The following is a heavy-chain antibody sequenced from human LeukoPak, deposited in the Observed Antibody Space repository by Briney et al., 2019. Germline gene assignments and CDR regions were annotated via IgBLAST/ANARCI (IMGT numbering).Heavy chain of an antibody. CDR1: GGSISSYY. J-gene: IGHJ4*02. V-gene: IGHV4-59*12. Sequence: SETLSLTCTVSGGSISSYYWNWIRQPPGKGLEWIGYIYYSGSTNYNPSLKSRATISVDTSKNQFSLKLSSVTAADTAVYYCARCPKRLIADHMITRGFDYWGQGTLVTVSS. CDR3: ARCPKRLIADHMITRGFDY. D-gene: IGHD6-13*01. CDR2: IYYSGST.